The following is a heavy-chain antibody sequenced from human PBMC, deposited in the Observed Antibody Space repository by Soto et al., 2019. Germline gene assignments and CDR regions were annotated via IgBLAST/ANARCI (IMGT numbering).Heavy chain of an antibody. V-gene: IGHV1-8*01. CDR1: GYTFTSYD. J-gene: IGHJ4*02. CDR2: MNPNSGNT. D-gene: IGHD2-2*01. CDR3: ARGFEPMGIVVVPAAMSD. Sequence: ASVKVSCKASGYTFTSYDINWVRQATGQGLEWMGWMNPNSGNTGYAQKFQSRVTMTRNTSISTAYMELSSLRSEDTAVYYCARGFEPMGIVVVPAAMSDWGQGTLVTVSS.